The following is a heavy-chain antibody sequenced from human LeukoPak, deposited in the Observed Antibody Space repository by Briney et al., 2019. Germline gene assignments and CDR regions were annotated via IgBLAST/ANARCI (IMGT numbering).Heavy chain of an antibody. Sequence: SETLSLTCTVSGGSISSSSYYWGWIRQPPGKGLEGIGSIYYSGSTYYNPSLKRRVTISVDKSKNQFSLKLSYVTAADTAVYYCARDGRFLEWLLYHDAFDIWGQGTMVTVSS. CDR3: ARDGRFLEWLLYHDAFDI. CDR2: IYYSGST. V-gene: IGHV4-39*07. D-gene: IGHD3-3*01. J-gene: IGHJ3*02. CDR1: GGSISSSSYY.